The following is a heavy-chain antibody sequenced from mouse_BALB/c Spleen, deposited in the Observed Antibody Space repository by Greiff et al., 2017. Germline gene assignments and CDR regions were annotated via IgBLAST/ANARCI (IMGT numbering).Heavy chain of an antibody. CDR3: ARNFDYGSSYAMDY. D-gene: IGHD1-1*01. J-gene: IGHJ4*01. CDR1: GFSLTSYG. Sequence: VKLMESGPGLVQPSQSLSITCTVSGFSLTSYGVHWVRQSPGKGLEWLGVIWSGGSTDYNAAFISRLSISKDNSKSQVFFKMNSLQADDTAIYYCARNFDYGSSYAMDYWGQGTSVTVSS. V-gene: IGHV2-4-1*01. CDR2: IWSGGST.